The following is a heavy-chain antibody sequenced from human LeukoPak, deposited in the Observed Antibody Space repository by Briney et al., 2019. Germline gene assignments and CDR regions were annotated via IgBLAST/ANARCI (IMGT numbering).Heavy chain of an antibody. V-gene: IGHV3-13*04. CDR3: ARGADTHFDY. J-gene: IGHJ4*02. Sequence: GGSLRLSCAASGFTFSNYDMHWVRQGTGKGLEWVSAIGTAGDTYYQGSVRGRFTMSRENAKNSLYLQMNSLTAGDTAVYYCARGADTHFDYWGQGILVTVSS. D-gene: IGHD2-15*01. CDR1: GFTFSNYD. CDR2: IGTAGDT.